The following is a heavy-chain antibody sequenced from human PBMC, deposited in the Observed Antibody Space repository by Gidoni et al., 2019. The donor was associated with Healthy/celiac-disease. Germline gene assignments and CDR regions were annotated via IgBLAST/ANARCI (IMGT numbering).Heavy chain of an antibody. J-gene: IGHJ4*02. CDR3: ARVVVAATPPCFDY. V-gene: IGHV4-30-2*01. Sequence: QLQLQESGSGLVKPSQTLSLTCAASGCSISSGGYSWSWIRQPPGKGLEWIGYIYHSGSTYYNPSLKSRVTISVDRSKNQFSLKLSSVTAADTAVYYCARVVVAATPPCFDYWGQGTLVTVSS. CDR2: IYHSGST. CDR1: GCSISSGGYS. D-gene: IGHD2-15*01.